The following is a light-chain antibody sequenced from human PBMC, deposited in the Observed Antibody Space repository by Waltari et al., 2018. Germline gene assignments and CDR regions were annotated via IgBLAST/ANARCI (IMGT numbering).Light chain of an antibody. CDR2: DAS. CDR3: QKYGSRPAT. CDR1: QSVSRS. V-gene: IGKV3-20*01. J-gene: IGKJ1*01. Sequence: DIVLTQSPGTLSLSPGERATLSCRASQSVSRSLAWYQQKPGQAPRLLIYDASSRATGIPDRFSGSGSGTDFSLTISRLEPEDFAVYYCQKYGSRPATFGQGTKVEIK.